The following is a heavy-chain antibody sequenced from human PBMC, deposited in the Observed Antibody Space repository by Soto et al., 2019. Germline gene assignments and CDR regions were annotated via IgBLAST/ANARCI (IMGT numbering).Heavy chain of an antibody. D-gene: IGHD2-15*01. V-gene: IGHV1-69*12. CDR1: GGTFSSDS. CDR2: IIPMFDTP. J-gene: IGHJ4*01. CDR3: ARSGGLDRDFNY. Sequence: QVQLVQSGAEVKKPGSSVKVSCKASGGTFSSDSFSWVRQAPGQGLEWMGGIIPMFDTPIYAQKFQDRVTSTAAESTSTAYMQLSSLRSGDTAVYYCARSGGLDRDFNYWGHGSLVTVSS.